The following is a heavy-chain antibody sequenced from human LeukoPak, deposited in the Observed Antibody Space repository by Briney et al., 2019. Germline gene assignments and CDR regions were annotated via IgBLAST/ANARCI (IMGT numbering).Heavy chain of an antibody. CDR3: ARECYGDYDWYFDL. V-gene: IGHV3-21*01. D-gene: IGHD4-17*01. CDR2: ISSSSSYI. Sequence: GGSLRLSCAASGFTFSSYSMNWVRQAPGKGLEWVPSISSSSSYIYYADSVKGRFTISRDNAKNSLHLQMNSLRAEDTAVYYCARECYGDYDWYFDLWGRGTLVTVSS. CDR1: GFTFSSYS. J-gene: IGHJ2*01.